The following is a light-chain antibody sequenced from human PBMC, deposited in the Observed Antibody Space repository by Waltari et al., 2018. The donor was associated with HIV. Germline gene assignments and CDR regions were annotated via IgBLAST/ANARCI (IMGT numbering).Light chain of an antibody. J-gene: IGLJ3*02. Sequence: QSVLTQPPSVSGAPGQRVTIPCTGSSSNIGAGYDVHSYQQIPGTAPKLLIYGNSHRPSGVPDRFSGSKSGTSASLAITGLQTEDEADYYCQSYDSSLSVWVFGGGTKLTVL. CDR2: GNS. CDR1: SSNIGAGYD. V-gene: IGLV1-40*01. CDR3: QSYDSSLSVWV.